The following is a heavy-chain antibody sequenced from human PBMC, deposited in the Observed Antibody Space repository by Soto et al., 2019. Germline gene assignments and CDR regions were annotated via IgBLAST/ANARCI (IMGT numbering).Heavy chain of an antibody. J-gene: IGHJ6*02. CDR3: ARDRSSSWYTYYGMDV. V-gene: IGHV1-18*04. D-gene: IGHD6-13*01. Sequence: RASVKVSCKASGYTFTSYGISWVRQAPGQGLEWMGWISAYNGNTNYAQKLQGRVTMTTDTSTSTAYMELRSLRSDDTAVYYCARDRSSSWYTYYGMDVWGQGTTVTVSS. CDR1: GYTFTSYG. CDR2: ISAYNGNT.